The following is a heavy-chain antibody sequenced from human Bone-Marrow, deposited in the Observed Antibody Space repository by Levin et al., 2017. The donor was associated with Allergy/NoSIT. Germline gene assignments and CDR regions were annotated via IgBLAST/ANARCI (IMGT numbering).Heavy chain of an antibody. J-gene: IGHJ4*02. CDR3: LAVAGTGYFDY. Sequence: LSLTCAASGFTFSNAWMSWVRQAPGKGLEWVGRIKSKTDGGTTDYAAPVKGRFTISRDDSKNTLYLQMNSLKTEDTAVYYCLAVAGTGYFDYWGQGTLVTVSS. CDR2: IKSKTDGGTT. CDR1: GFTFSNAW. D-gene: IGHD6-19*01. V-gene: IGHV3-15*01.